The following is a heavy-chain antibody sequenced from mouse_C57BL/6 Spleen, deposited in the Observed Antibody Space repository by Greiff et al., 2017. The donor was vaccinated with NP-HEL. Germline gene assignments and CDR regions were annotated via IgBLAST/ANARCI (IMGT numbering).Heavy chain of an antibody. CDR2: IDPENGDT. CDR1: GFNIKDDY. V-gene: IGHV14-4*01. J-gene: IGHJ2*01. Sequence: EVQLQQSGAELVRPGASVKLSCTASGFNIKDDYMHWVKQRPEQGLEWIGWIDPENGDTAYASKFQGKATITADTSSNTAYLQLSSLTSEDTAVYYCTTGGGPYHYWGQGTTLTVSS. CDR3: TTGGGPYHY. D-gene: IGHD1-1*02.